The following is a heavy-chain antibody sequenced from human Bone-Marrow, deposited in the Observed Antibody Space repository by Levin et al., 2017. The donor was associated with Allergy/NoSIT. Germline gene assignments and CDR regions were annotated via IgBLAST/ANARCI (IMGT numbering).Heavy chain of an antibody. D-gene: IGHD2-15*01. CDR3: ASTKGYCSGGSCYSSGYYDYYMDG. Sequence: SETLSLTCAVSGYSISSGYYWGWIRQPPGKGLEWIGSIYHSGSTYYNPSLKSRVTISVDTSKNQFSLKLSSVTAADTAVYYCASTKGYCSGGSCYSSGYYDYYMDGWGKGTTVTVSS. V-gene: IGHV4-38-2*01. CDR2: IYHSGST. J-gene: IGHJ6*03. CDR1: GYSISSGYY.